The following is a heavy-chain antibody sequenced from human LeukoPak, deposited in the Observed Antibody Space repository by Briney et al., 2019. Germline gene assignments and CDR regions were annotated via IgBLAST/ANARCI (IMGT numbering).Heavy chain of an antibody. J-gene: IGHJ4*02. CDR2: INEDGSTT. V-gene: IGHV3-74*01. D-gene: IGHD1-26*01. CDR1: GFTFSSNW. CDR3: VRDLGGRSGH. Sequence: GGSLRLSCAASGFTFSSNWMHWVRQAPGKGLVWVSRINEDGSTTNYADSVKGRSTISRDNAKNTLYLQMNSLRAEDTAVYYCVRDLGGRSGHWGQGTLVTVSS.